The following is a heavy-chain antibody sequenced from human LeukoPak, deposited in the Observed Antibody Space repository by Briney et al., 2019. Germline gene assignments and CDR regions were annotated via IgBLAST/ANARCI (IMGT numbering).Heavy chain of an antibody. CDR2: INHSGST. CDR3: ARGSYDYVWGSYRYGGACFDY. V-gene: IGHV4-34*01. J-gene: IGHJ4*02. D-gene: IGHD3-16*02. CDR1: GGSFSGYY. Sequence: PSETLSLPCAVYGGSFSGYYWSWIRQPPGKGLEWIGEINHSGSTNYNPSLKSRVTISVDTSKNQFSLKLSSVTAADTAVYYCARGSYDYVWGSYRYGGACFDYWGQGTLVTVSS.